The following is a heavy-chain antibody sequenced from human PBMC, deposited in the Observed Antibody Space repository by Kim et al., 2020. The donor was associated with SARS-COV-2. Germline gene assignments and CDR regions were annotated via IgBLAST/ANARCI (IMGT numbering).Heavy chain of an antibody. Sequence: GGSLRLSCAASGFTFSSYGMHWVRQAPGKGLEWVAVIWYDGSNKYYADSVKGRFTISRDNSKNTLYLQMNSLRAEDTAVYYCAGVYGYGEGGYYYYGMDVWGQGTTVTVSS. CDR1: GFTFSSYG. D-gene: IGHD4-17*01. J-gene: IGHJ6*02. V-gene: IGHV3-33*01. CDR3: AGVYGYGEGGYYYYGMDV. CDR2: IWYDGSNK.